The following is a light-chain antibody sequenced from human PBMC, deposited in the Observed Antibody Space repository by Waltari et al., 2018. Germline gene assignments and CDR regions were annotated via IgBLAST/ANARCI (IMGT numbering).Light chain of an antibody. CDR2: KAS. CDR1: QSISIW. Sequence: DIQMTQSPSTLSASVGDRVTITCRASQSISIWFAWYQQKPGKAPKLLIYKASSLESGVPSKFSGRGSGTEFTLTISSLQPDDFATYYCQQYNSYWTFGQGTKVEIK. V-gene: IGKV1-5*03. J-gene: IGKJ1*01. CDR3: QQYNSYWT.